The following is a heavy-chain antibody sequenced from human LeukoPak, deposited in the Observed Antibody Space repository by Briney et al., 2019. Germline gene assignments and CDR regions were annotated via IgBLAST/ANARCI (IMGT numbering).Heavy chain of an antibody. V-gene: IGHV3-7*03. J-gene: IGHJ4*02. Sequence: GGSLRLSCAASGFTFNNYWMTWVRQAPGKGLQWVANIKQDGSEKYYVDSVKGRITISRDNAKNSLHLQMDSLRAEDTAVYYCARLEYSGSYSDYWGQGTLVTVSS. CDR3: ARLEYSGSYSDY. CDR2: IKQDGSEK. D-gene: IGHD1-26*01. CDR1: GFTFNNYW.